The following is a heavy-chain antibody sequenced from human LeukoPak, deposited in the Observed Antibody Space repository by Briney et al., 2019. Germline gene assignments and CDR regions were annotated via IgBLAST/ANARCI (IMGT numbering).Heavy chain of an antibody. CDR1: GYTFTGYY. CDR2: INPNSGGT. Sequence: ASVKVSCKASGYTFTGYYMQWVRQAPGQGLEWMGWINPNSGGTNYAQKFQGRVTMTRDTSISTAYMELSRLRSDDTAVYYCARDRRNYDILTGYGAYWEIDYWGQGTLVTVSS. J-gene: IGHJ4*02. D-gene: IGHD3-9*01. V-gene: IGHV1-2*02. CDR3: ARDRRNYDILTGYGAYWEIDY.